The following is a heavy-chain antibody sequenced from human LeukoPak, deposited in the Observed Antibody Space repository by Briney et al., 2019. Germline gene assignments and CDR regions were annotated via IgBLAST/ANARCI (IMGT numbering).Heavy chain of an antibody. CDR2: IKSKTDGGTT. Sequence: GGSLRLSCAASGFTFSSYAMHWVRQAPGKGLEWVGRIKSKTDGGTTDYAAPVKGRFTISRDDSKNTLYLQMNSLKTEDTAVYYCTTDPGGSYYTRTFDYWGQGTLVTVSS. V-gene: IGHV3-15*01. J-gene: IGHJ4*02. CDR1: GFTFSSYA. D-gene: IGHD1-26*01. CDR3: TTDPGGSYYTRTFDY.